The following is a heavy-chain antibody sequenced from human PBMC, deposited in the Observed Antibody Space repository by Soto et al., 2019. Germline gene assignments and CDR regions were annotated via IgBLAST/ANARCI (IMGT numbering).Heavy chain of an antibody. CDR1: GFTFSSYA. CDR3: AKDQSMIVVVIDDAFDI. CDR2: ISGSGGST. J-gene: IGHJ3*02. V-gene: IGHV3-23*01. D-gene: IGHD3-22*01. Sequence: GGSLRLSCAASGFTFSSYAMSWVRQAPGKGLEWVSAISGSGGSTYYADSVKGRFTISRDNSKNTLYLQMNSLRAEDTAVYYCAKDQSMIVVVIDDAFDIWGQGTMVTVSS.